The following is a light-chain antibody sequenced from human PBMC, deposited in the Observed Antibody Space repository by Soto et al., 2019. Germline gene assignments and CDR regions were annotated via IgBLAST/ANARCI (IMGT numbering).Light chain of an antibody. CDR2: EAT. CDR1: RGDIGASNS. J-gene: IGLJ1*01. CDR3: ISYKTDDTFV. V-gene: IGLV2-14*01. Sequence: QSVLTQPASVSGSPGQSITISCAGTRGDIGASNSVSWYQHLPGRSPTLIIYEATNRPSGVSERFSGSKAGDTASLTISGLQADDESEYFCISYKTDDTFVFGGGTKVTVL.